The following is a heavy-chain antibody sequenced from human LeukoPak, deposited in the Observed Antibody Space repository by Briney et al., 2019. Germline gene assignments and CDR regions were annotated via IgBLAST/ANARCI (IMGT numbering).Heavy chain of an antibody. V-gene: IGHV3-30*04. CDR1: GFTFSSYT. J-gene: IGHJ4*02. CDR2: ISYDGSNK. D-gene: IGHD5-18*01. Sequence: GGSLRLSCAASGFTFSSYTMHWVRQAPGKGLEWVAVISYDGSNKYYADSVKGRFTISRDNSKNTLYLQMNSLRAEDTAVYYCAREAGYNFDHWGQGTLVTVSS. CDR3: AREAGYNFDH.